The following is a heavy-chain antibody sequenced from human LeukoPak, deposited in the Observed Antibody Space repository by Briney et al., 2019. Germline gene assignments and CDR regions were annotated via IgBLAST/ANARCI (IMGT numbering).Heavy chain of an antibody. D-gene: IGHD6-13*01. J-gene: IGHJ4*02. CDR3: ATCPYSSSWCHFDS. Sequence: PTETLSLTCTVSRGSSSSGGYYWSWIRQHPGKGLEWIAYIYDSGSTYYNPSPKSRVNISLDMSEDQFSLKLSSVTAADTAVYYCATCPYSSSWCHFDSWGQGTLVTVSS. CDR2: IYDSGST. V-gene: IGHV4-31*03. CDR1: RGSSSSGGYY.